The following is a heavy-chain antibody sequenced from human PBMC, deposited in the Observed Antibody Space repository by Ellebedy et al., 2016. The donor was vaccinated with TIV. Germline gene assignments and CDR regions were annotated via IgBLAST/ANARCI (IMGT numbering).Heavy chain of an antibody. D-gene: IGHD1-26*01. CDR3: ARGMSGSKEDY. J-gene: IGHJ4*02. CDR2: VSGDGSSP. V-gene: IGHV3-74*01. Sequence: GESLKISCAASGFSFSSYWMHWVRQAPGKGLVWVSRVSGDGSSPSYADSVKGRFTISRDNAKNTLYLQMNSLRAEDTAVYYCARGMSGSKEDYWGQGTLVTVSS. CDR1: GFSFSSYW.